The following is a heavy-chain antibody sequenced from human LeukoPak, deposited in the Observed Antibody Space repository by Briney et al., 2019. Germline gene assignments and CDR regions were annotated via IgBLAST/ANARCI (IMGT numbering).Heavy chain of an antibody. J-gene: IGHJ4*02. CDR3: ARDLVFLSPSRAVVTRGYNYFDY. CDR1: GFTFSSYS. V-gene: IGHV3-21*01. Sequence: KPGGSLRLSCAASGFTFSSYSMNWVRQAPGKGLEWVSSISSSSSYIYYADSVKGRFTISRDNAKNSLYLQMNSLRAEDTAVYYCARDLVFLSPSRAVVTRGYNYFDYWGQGTLVTVCS. D-gene: IGHD4-23*01. CDR2: ISSSSSYI.